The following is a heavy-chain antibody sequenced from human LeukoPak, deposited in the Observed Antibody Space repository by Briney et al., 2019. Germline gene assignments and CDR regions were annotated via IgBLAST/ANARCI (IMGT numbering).Heavy chain of an antibody. Sequence: GGSLRLSCVGSGFTFSRSAMSWVRLAPGKGLEWVSGISGSGGHTYYTDSVKGRFTISRDNSGTTVSLQMNSLTTDDTAVYFCAKEGRLTVAAVVVENYFDYWGQGTPVIVSA. V-gene: IGHV3-23*01. J-gene: IGHJ4*02. CDR3: AKEGRLTVAAVVVENYFDY. D-gene: IGHD3-22*01. CDR2: ISGSGGHT. CDR1: GFTFSRSA.